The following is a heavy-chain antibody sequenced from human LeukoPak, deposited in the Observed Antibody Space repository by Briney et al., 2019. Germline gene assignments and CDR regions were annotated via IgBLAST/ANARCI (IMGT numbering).Heavy chain of an antibody. CDR3: ARVNDSSGYYYFLSDYYYMDV. CDR1: GGSISSYY. D-gene: IGHD3-22*01. V-gene: IGHV4-59*01. CDR2: IYYSGST. Sequence: SETLSLTCTVSGGSISSYYWSWIRQPPGKGLEWIGYIYYSGSTNYNPSLKSRVTISVDTSKNQFSLKLSSVTAADTAVYYCARVNDSSGYYYFLSDYYYMDVWGKGTTVTISS. J-gene: IGHJ6*03.